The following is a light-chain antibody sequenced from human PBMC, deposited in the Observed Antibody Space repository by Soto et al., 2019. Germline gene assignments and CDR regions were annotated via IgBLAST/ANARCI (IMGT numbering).Light chain of an antibody. V-gene: IGKV3-15*01. CDR1: QSVSGN. CDR2: GAS. CDR3: QQYNNWPPRT. J-gene: IGKJ1*01. Sequence: EIVMTQSPATLSVSPGERATLSCRASQSVSGNLAWYQQKPGLAPRLLIYGASTRATGIPARFSGSGSGTEFTLTISSLQSEDFAVYYCQQYNNWPPRTFGQGTKVEIK.